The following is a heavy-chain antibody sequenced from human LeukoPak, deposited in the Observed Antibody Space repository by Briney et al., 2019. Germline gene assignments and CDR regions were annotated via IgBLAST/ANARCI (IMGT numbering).Heavy chain of an antibody. CDR1: GFTVSSNY. J-gene: IGHJ4*02. D-gene: IGHD3-9*01. CDR3: ARSAIFTPFDY. Sequence: GGSLRLSCAASGFTVSSNYMSWVRQAPGKGLEWVSVIYSGGSTYYVDSVKGRFTISRDNSKDTLYLQMNSLRAEDTAVYYCARSAIFTPFDYWGQGTLVTVSS. V-gene: IGHV3-53*01. CDR2: IYSGGST.